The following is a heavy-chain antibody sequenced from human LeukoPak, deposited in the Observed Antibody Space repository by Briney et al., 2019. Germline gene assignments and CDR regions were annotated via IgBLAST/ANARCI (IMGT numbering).Heavy chain of an antibody. V-gene: IGHV3-53*01. J-gene: IGHJ2*01. Sequence: PGGSLRLSCAASGFTVSSNYMSWVRQAPGKGLEWVSVIYSGGSTYYADSVKGRFTISRDNSKNTLYLQMNSLRAEDTAVYYCAREGCSSGYWPTPRATGYFDLWGRGTLVTVSS. CDR2: IYSGGST. CDR1: GFTVSSNY. D-gene: IGHD3-22*01. CDR3: AREGCSSGYWPTPRATGYFDL.